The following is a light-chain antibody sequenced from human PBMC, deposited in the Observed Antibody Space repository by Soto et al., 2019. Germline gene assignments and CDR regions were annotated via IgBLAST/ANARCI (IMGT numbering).Light chain of an antibody. V-gene: IGKV3-15*01. Sequence: IVMMQSPATLSVSPGESATLFCRASESVSSNLAWYQQKAGQAPRLLIYGASTRATGIPARFSGSGSGTEFALSISSLQSEDFAVYYCQQYNKWPLAFGQGTKVEIK. CDR2: GAS. J-gene: IGKJ1*01. CDR1: ESVSSN. CDR3: QQYNKWPLA.